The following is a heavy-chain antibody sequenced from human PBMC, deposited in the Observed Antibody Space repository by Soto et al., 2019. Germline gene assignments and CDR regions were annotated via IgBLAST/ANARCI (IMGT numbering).Heavy chain of an antibody. D-gene: IGHD3-3*01. CDR2: ISYDGSNK. V-gene: IGHV3-30-3*01. Sequence: QVQLVESGGGVVQPGRSLRLSCAASGFTFSSYAMHWVRQAPGKGLEWVAVISYDGSNKYYADSVKGRFTISRDNSKNTQYLQMNSLRAEDTAVYYCARVSPDVLRFLEWLLSLDYWGQGTLVTVSS. CDR3: ARVSPDVLRFLEWLLSLDY. J-gene: IGHJ4*02. CDR1: GFTFSSYA.